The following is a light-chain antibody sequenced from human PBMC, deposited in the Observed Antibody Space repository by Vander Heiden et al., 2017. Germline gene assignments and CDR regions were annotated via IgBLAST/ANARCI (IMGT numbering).Light chain of an antibody. J-gene: IGKJ1*01. V-gene: IGKV1-5*03. Sequence: DIQMTQSPSTLSASVGDRVTITCRASQSISSWLAWYQQKPGKAPKLLIYKASSLESGVPSRFSGSGSGTEFTLTISSLQPDDFATYYCQHPVMFGQGTKVEIK. CDR2: KAS. CDR3: QHPVM. CDR1: QSISSW.